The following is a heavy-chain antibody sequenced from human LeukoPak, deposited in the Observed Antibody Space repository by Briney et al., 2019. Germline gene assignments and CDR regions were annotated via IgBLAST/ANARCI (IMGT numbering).Heavy chain of an antibody. CDR1: GFTFSSYA. V-gene: IGHV3-30*14. CDR3: ARDPKDYDSSGYYY. D-gene: IGHD3-22*01. Sequence: GGSLRLSCAASGFTFSSYAMYWVRQAPGKGLEWVAVISYDGSNKYYADSVKGRFTISRDNSKNTLYLQMNSLRAEDTAVYYCARDPKDYDSSGYYYWGQGTLVTVSS. CDR2: ISYDGSNK. J-gene: IGHJ4*02.